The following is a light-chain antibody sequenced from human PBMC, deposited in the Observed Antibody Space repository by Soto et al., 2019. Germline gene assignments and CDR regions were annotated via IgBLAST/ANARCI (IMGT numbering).Light chain of an antibody. V-gene: IGLV2-14*01. CDR2: DVS. CDR3: SSYTSSSTDV. Sequence: QSALTQPASVSGSPGQSITISCTGTSSDVGFSNYVFWYQQHPGKAPKLIISDVSNRPPGVSNRLSGSKSGNTASLTISGLQAEDKADYYYSSYTSSSTDVFGTGTKLTVL. CDR1: SSDVGFSNY. J-gene: IGLJ1*01.